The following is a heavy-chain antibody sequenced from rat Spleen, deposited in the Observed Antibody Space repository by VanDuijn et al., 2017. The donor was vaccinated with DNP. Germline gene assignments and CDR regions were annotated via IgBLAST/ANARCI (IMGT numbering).Heavy chain of an antibody. CDR2: ITYDGSST. D-gene: IGHD5-1*01. Sequence: EVQLVESGGGLVQPGRSMKLSCAASGFTFSNYDMAWVRQAPTKGLEWVATITYDGSSTYYRDSVKGRFTISRDNAKNTLYLQMNSLRSEDTATYYCTNDWELYYWGQGVMVTVSS. J-gene: IGHJ2*01. CDR3: TNDWELYY. CDR1: GFTFSNYD. V-gene: IGHV5-29*01.